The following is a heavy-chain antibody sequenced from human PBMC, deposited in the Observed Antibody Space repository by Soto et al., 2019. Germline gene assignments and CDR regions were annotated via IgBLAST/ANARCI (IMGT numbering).Heavy chain of an antibody. J-gene: IGHJ4*02. CDR1: GLNFSGYD. Sequence: SETLSLTSAVYGLNFSGYDWTWIRQPPGTGLEWIGEINHSGSTNYNPSLKSRVTISVDTSKNQFSLKLTSVTAADTAVYYCARDKITGLFDYWGQGTLVTVSS. V-gene: IGHV4-34*01. CDR3: ARDKITGLFDY. CDR2: INHSGST. D-gene: IGHD2-8*02.